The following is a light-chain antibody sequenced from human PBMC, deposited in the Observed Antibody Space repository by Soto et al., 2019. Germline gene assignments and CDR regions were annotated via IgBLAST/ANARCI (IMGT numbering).Light chain of an antibody. CDR1: QTVNSDY. V-gene: IGKV3D-20*02. Sequence: EIVLTQSPGTLSLSPGETATLSCRASQTVNSDYLAWFQQRPGQAPRLLIFATSRRATDIPDRFSGSGSGTDFTLTISSLEPEDFAVYYCQQRSNWPAPFGGGTKVEIK. CDR2: ATS. J-gene: IGKJ4*01. CDR3: QQRSNWPAP.